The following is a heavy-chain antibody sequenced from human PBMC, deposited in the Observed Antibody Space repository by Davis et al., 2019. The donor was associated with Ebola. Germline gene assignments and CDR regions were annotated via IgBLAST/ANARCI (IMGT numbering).Heavy chain of an antibody. J-gene: IGHJ5*02. V-gene: IGHV3-21*01. CDR1: GFTFSTYA. CDR2: ITSDSGRT. D-gene: IGHD6-19*01. CDR3: ARAPAGRWQWPGTACDQ. Sequence: PGGSLRLSCAGSGFTFSTYAMTWVRQAPGKGLEWVSSITSDSGRTSYAESVKGRFTISRDNAKNSLYLQMNSLRAEDTAVYYCARAPAGRWQWPGTACDQWGQGTLVTVSS.